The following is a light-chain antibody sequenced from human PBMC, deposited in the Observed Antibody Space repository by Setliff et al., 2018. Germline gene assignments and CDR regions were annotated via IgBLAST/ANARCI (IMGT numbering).Light chain of an antibody. CDR3: CSYAGSYPYV. Sequence: ALTQPRSVSGSPGQSVTISCTGTSSDVGGYNYVSWYQQYPGKAPKLMIYDVSKRPSGVPDRFSGSKSGNTASLTISGLQAEDEADYYCCSYAGSYPYVFGTGTKVTV. J-gene: IGLJ1*01. CDR2: DVS. CDR1: SSDVGGYNY. V-gene: IGLV2-11*01.